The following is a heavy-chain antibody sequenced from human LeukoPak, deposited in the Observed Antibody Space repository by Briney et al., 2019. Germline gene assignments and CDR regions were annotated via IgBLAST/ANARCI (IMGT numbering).Heavy chain of an antibody. V-gene: IGHV4-34*01. CDR3: ARNTGRGTFFGVVTLPYYYMDV. CDR2: INHSGST. CDR1: GGSFSGYY. Sequence: PSETLSLTCAVYGGSFSGYYWSWIRQPPGKGLEWIGEINHSGSTNYNPSLKSRVTISVDTSKNQFSLKLSSVTAADTAVYYCARNTGRGTFFGVVTLPYYYMDVWGKGTTVTVSS. D-gene: IGHD3-3*01. J-gene: IGHJ6*03.